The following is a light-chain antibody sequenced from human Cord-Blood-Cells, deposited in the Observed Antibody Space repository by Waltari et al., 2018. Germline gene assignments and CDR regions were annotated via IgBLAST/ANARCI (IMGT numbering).Light chain of an antibody. J-gene: IGLJ2*01. CDR1: SSFVGGYNS. V-gene: IGLV2-11*01. CDR3: CSYAGSYVV. CDR2: VVS. Sequence: QSALTQPRSVSGSPGQSVTISCTGTSSFVGGYNSVSWYQQHPGKAPKLMIYVVSKRPSGVPDRFSGSKSGNTASLTISGLQAEDEADYYCCSYAGSYVVFGGGTKLTVL.